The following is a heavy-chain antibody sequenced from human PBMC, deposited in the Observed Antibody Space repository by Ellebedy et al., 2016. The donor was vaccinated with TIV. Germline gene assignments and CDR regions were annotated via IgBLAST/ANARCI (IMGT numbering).Heavy chain of an antibody. CDR3: AAAHYYFYGKDV. D-gene: IGHD2-15*01. J-gene: IGHJ6*02. Sequence: GESLKISCAASGFPFSSFEFNWVRQSPGKGLEWVSYISSSGTTKYYADSVKGRFTISRDNAKNSLYLQMNSLRAEDTAVYDCAAAHYYFYGKDVWGQGTRVTVSS. CDR1: GFPFSSFE. V-gene: IGHV3-48*03. CDR2: ISSSGTTK.